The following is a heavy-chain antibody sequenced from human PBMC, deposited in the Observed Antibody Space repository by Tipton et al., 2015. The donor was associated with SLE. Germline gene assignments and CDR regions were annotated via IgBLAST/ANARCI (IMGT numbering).Heavy chain of an antibody. V-gene: IGHV4-61*02. CDR1: GDSISSGYYY. J-gene: IGHJ3*02. CDR3: AGYSDTTGFYRAFDI. D-gene: IGHD3-22*01. Sequence: GLVKPSETLSLTCTVSGDSISSGYYYWSWIRQHPGKGLEWIGRVSTSGSTKYNPSLQSRVTISVDRSRNQISLRLSSVTAADTAIYYCAGYSDTTGFYRAFDIWGQGIMVTVSS. CDR2: VSTSGST.